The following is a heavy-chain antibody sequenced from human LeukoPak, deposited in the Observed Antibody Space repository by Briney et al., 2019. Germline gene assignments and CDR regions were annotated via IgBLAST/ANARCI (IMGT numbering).Heavy chain of an antibody. Sequence: PGRPLRLSCAASGYTFTGYYMHWVRQAPGQGLEWMGWINPNSGGTNYAQKFQGRVTMTRDTSISTAYMELSRLRSDDTAVYYCARDCSSTSCYTGGDYWGQGTLVTVSS. CDR1: GYTFTGYY. CDR2: INPNSGGT. J-gene: IGHJ4*02. D-gene: IGHD2-2*02. CDR3: ARDCSSTSCYTGGDY. V-gene: IGHV1-2*02.